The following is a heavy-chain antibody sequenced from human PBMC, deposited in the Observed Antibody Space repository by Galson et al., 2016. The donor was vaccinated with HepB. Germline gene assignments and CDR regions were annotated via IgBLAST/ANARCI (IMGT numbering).Heavy chain of an antibody. CDR1: GFTFSSYG. Sequence: SLRLSCAASGFTFSSYGMHWVRQAPGKGLEWVAVISYDGSNKYYTDSVKGRFTISRDNSKNTLYLQMNSLRAKDTAVYYCARDINLYDSSGYYYDPSRNADYWGQGTLVTVSS. V-gene: IGHV3-30*03. CDR3: ARDINLYDSSGYYYDPSRNADY. CDR2: ISYDGSNK. D-gene: IGHD3-22*01. J-gene: IGHJ4*02.